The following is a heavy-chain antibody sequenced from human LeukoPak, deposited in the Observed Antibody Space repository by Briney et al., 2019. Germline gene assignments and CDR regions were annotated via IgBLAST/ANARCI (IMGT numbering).Heavy chain of an antibody. CDR1: GFTFSDYN. V-gene: IGHV3-11*06. Sequence: GGSLRLSCAASGFTFSDYNMNWVRQAPGKGLEWISYIGIDSGNTNYADSVKGRFTVSGDKAKNSLYLQMNSLRVGDTAVYYCARDYKYAFDNWGQGTLVTVSS. D-gene: IGHD5-24*01. CDR3: ARDYKYAFDN. CDR2: IGIDSGNT. J-gene: IGHJ4*02.